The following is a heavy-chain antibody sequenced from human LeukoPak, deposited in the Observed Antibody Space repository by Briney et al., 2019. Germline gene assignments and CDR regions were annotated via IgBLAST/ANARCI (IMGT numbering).Heavy chain of an antibody. CDR1: GFTFSSYN. CDR3: ARGGDIVATTNYFDY. CDR2: ISSSSSSYI. J-gene: IGHJ4*02. Sequence: GGSLRLSCAASGFTFSSYNMNWVRQAPGKGLEWVSSISSSSSSYIYYADSVKGRFTISRDNAKNSLYLQMNSLRAEDTAVYYCARGGDIVATTNYFDYWGQGTLVTVSS. V-gene: IGHV3-21*01. D-gene: IGHD5-12*01.